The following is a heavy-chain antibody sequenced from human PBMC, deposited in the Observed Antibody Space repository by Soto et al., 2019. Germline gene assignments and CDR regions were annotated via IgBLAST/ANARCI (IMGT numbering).Heavy chain of an antibody. V-gene: IGHV7-4-1*01. CDR3: ARDYYSSSSRYYYYGMDV. CDR2: INTNTGNP. D-gene: IGHD6-6*01. J-gene: IGHJ6*02. Sequence: ASVKVSCKASGYTFTSYAMSWVRQAPGQGLEWMGWINTNTGNPTYAQGFTGRFVFSLDTSVSTAYLQICSLKAEDTAVYYCARDYYSSSSRYYYYGMDVWGQGTTVTVSS. CDR1: GYTFTSYA.